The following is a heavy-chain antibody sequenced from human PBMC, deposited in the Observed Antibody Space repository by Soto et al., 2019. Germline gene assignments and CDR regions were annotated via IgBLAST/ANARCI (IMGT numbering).Heavy chain of an antibody. CDR2: INHSGST. Sequence: QSQTLSLTCAVYGGSFSGYYWSWIRQPPGKGLEWIVEINHSGSTNYNPSLKSRVTISVDTSKNQFSLKLSSVTAADTAVYYCARDRDYYGSGSYYRPTSTQPRYYYYYYYMDVWGKGTTVTVSS. CDR1: GGSFSGYY. V-gene: IGHV4-34*01. D-gene: IGHD3-10*01. J-gene: IGHJ6*03. CDR3: ARDRDYYGSGSYYRPTSTQPRYYYYYYYMDV.